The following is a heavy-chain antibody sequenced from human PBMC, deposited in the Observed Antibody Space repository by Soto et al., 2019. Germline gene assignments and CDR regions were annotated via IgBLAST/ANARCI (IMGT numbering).Heavy chain of an antibody. CDR3: ARDKITGLFDY. J-gene: IGHJ4*02. V-gene: IGHV4-59*12. D-gene: IGHD2-8*02. CDR2: IFYSGST. CDR1: GGSMSGFY. Sequence: PSETLSLTCTVSGGSMSGFYWSWVRQPPGQGLEWIGYIFYSGSTNYNPSLKSRVTISVDPSNNQFSLKLTSVTAADTAVYYCARDKITGLFDYWGQGTLVTVSS.